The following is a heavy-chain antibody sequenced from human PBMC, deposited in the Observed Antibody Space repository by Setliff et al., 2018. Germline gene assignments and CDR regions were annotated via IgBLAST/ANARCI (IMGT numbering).Heavy chain of an antibody. Sequence: GESLKISCKGSGYSFTDYWIAWVRQTPGKGLEWMVTIYPGNADTRYSPSFQGQVTISTDTSINTAFLQWNNLKASDTAVYYCARRGERFFNLFEPWGQGTLVTVSS. CDR3: ARRGERFFNLFEP. CDR1: GYSFTDYW. D-gene: IGHD2-21*01. V-gene: IGHV5-51*01. J-gene: IGHJ5*02. CDR2: IYPGNADT.